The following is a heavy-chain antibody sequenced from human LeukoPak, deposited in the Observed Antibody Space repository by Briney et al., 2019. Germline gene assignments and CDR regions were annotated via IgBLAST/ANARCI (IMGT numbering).Heavy chain of an antibody. V-gene: IGHV1-18*01. D-gene: IGHD3-22*01. J-gene: IGHJ4*02. CDR1: CYTFTSYV. CDR3: ARRATDDSSGYYFDY. Sequence: ASAKVSCKASCYTFTSYVISLVPQAPGQGPEGMGWISAYNVNTNYAQKLKGRLTMTTDTSTSTAYMELRSLRSDDTAVYYCARRATDDSSGYYFDYWGQGTLVTVSS. CDR2: ISAYNVNT.